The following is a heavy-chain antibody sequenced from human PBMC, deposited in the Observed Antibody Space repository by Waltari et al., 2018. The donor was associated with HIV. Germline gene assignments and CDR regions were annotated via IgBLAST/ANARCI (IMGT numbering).Heavy chain of an antibody. J-gene: IGHJ4*02. CDR2: VSSSGST. CDR3: VRHSRGTGVDTEAFDS. Sequence: QLQLQESGPGLVKPSETLSLTCTVSSVSISRTPYCWGWIRPPPGKGLEWIGSVSSSGSTYYTPSLRRRVTISVDTSRNHFSLRLTSVTAADTAVYFCVRHSRGTGVDTEAFDSWGQGTRVTVSS. D-gene: IGHD2-8*01. V-gene: IGHV4-39*01. CDR1: SVSISRTPYC.